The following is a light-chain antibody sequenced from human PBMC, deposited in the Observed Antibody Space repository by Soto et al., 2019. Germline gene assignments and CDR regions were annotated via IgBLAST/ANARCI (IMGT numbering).Light chain of an antibody. CDR1: QDISSY. CDR3: QQSYSTLFT. Sequence: DIQMTQSPSSLSASVGDSVTITCRASQDISSYLNWYQHKPGRATKLLIYAASTLHSGVPSRFSGSESGTDFTLTISSLQPEDFATYYCQQSYSTLFTFGPGTKVDFK. CDR2: AAS. J-gene: IGKJ3*01. V-gene: IGKV1-39*01.